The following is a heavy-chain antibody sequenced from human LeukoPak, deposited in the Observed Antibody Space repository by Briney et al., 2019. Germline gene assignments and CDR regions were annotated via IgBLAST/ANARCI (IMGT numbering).Heavy chain of an antibody. Sequence: GGSLRLSCAASGFTFNTYGMHWVCQAPGKGLEWVAVIWYDGSNKYFADSVKGRFTISRDNSKNSLYLQMNSLRAEDTAMYYCARALYSYGVLDYWGHGTLVSVSS. CDR1: GFTFNTYG. CDR3: ARALYSYGVLDY. CDR2: IWYDGSNK. D-gene: IGHD5-18*01. J-gene: IGHJ4*01. V-gene: IGHV3-33*01.